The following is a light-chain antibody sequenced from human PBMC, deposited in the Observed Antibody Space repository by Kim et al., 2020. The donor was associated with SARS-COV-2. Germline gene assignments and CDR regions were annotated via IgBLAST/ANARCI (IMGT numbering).Light chain of an antibody. CDR1: SSDVGGYKY. CDR3: CSYAGSYTWV. J-gene: IGLJ3*02. CDR2: DVS. V-gene: IGLV2-11*01. Sequence: GQSGTISCPGTSSDVGGYKYVSWYQQHPGKAPKLMIYDVSKRPSVVPDRFSGSKSGNTASLTISGLQAEDEADYYCCSYAGSYTWVFGGGTQLTVL.